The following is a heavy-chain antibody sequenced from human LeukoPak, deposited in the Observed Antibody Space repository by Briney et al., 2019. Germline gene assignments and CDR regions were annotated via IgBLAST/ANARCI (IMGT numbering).Heavy chain of an antibody. CDR2: ISSIGVST. CDR3: AKGPTYDSLPIYFDY. Sequence: GGSLRLSCSASGFTFSYYAMHWVRQAAGKGLEFVSGISSIGVSTYYEDSLKGRFTVSRDNSNNTLYLQMSSLRAEDTAIYYCAKGPTYDSLPIYFDYWGQGTLATLPS. J-gene: IGHJ4*02. V-gene: IGHV3-64D*09. D-gene: IGHD3-22*01. CDR1: GFTFSYYA.